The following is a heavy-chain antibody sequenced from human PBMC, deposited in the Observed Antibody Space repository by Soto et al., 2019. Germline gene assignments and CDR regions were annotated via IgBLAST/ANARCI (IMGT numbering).Heavy chain of an antibody. V-gene: IGHV5-51*01. Sequence: GESLKISCQGFGYTFSTYWIGWVRQKPGQGLEWMGAIYPADSDTRYTPSFEGHVTFSADKSLSTAYLQWNNLRASDTARYYCARRRAWNDAFDFWGQGVLVTVSS. CDR1: GYTFSTYW. J-gene: IGHJ4*02. CDR3: ARRRAWNDAFDF. CDR2: IYPADSDT. D-gene: IGHD1-1*01.